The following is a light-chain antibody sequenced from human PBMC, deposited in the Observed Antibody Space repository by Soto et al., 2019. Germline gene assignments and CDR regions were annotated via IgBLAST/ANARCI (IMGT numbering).Light chain of an antibody. J-gene: IGLJ3*02. CDR1: SSDVGAYKY. CDR2: EVT. Sequence: QSVLTQPPSASGSPGQSVTISCTGTSSDVGAYKYVSWYQQYPGKAPKLVIYEVTKRPSGVPDRFSGSKSGNTASLTVSGLQAEDEADYYCTSYVGNDIWVFGGGTKLTVL. CDR3: TSYVGNDIWV. V-gene: IGLV2-8*01.